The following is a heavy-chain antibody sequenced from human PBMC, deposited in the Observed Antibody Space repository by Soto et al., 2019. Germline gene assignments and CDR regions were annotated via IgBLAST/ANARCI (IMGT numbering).Heavy chain of an antibody. CDR1: GFTFSSQA. CDR3: AKYLPGSGWTFDY. D-gene: IGHD6-19*01. V-gene: IGHV3-23*01. J-gene: IGHJ4*02. CDR2: ISDSGGDT. Sequence: EVQLLESGGGLVQPGGSLRLSCAASGFTFSSQAMAWVRQAPGKGLEWVSAISDSGGDTYYAASVKGRFTISRDNSKSTLFLQMNSLRAEDTAVYYCAKYLPGSGWTFDYWGQGTLVTVSS.